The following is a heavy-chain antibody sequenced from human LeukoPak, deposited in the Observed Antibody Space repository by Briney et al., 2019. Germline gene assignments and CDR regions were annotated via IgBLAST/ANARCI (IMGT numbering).Heavy chain of an antibody. Sequence: PSETLSLTCAVYGGSFSGYYWSWIRQPPGKGLEWIGEINHSGSTNYSPSLKSRVTISVDTSKNQFSLKLSTVTAADTAVYYCARGLPPPRGMDVWGQGTTVTVSS. J-gene: IGHJ6*02. CDR3: ARGLPPPRGMDV. V-gene: IGHV4-34*01. D-gene: IGHD5-18*01. CDR1: GGSFSGYY. CDR2: INHSGST.